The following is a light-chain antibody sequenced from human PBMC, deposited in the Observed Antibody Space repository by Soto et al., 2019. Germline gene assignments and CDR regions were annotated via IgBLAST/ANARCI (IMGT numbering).Light chain of an antibody. CDR1: QSVRSN. V-gene: IGKV3-15*01. CDR2: DAS. J-gene: IGKJ2*01. CDR3: QQYDNWPYT. Sequence: EKVMTQSPATLSVSPGGRATLSCGASQSVRSNVAWYQQKPGQPPRLLIYDASTRATGIPSRFSGSGSGTEFTLTISSLQSEDFAVYYCQQYDNWPYTFGQGTKLEIK.